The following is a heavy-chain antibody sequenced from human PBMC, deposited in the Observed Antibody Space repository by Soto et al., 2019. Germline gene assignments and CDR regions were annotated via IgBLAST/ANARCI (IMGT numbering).Heavy chain of an antibody. D-gene: IGHD6-6*01. CDR2: IWYDGSNK. V-gene: IGHV3-33*01. CDR3: ARDPQGSAGYYYYGMDV. CDR1: GFTFSSYG. Sequence: PGGSLRLSCAASGFTFSSYGMHWVRQAPGKGLEWVAVIWYDGSNKYYADSVKGRFIISRDNSKNTLYLQMNSLRAEDTAVYYCARDPQGSAGYYYYGMDVWGQGTTVTVSS. J-gene: IGHJ6*02.